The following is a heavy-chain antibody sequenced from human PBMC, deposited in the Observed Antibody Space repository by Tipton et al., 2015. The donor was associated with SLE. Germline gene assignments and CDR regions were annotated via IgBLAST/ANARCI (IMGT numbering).Heavy chain of an antibody. CDR3: ARGMVTWRGAIIGVDV. Sequence: TLSLTCTVSGDSIGTYYWNWIRQSPGKGLEWIGDVYYVGSTNYNPSLKGRVTISVATSKNQFSLKLRSVTAADTAVYYCARGMVTWRGAIIGVDVWGQGTTVNVSS. CDR1: GDSIGTYY. D-gene: IGHD2-21*02. CDR2: VYYVGST. V-gene: IGHV4-59*01. J-gene: IGHJ6*02.